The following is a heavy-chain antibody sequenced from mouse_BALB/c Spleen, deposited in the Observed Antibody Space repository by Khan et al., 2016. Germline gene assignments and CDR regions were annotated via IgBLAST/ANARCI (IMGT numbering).Heavy chain of an antibody. D-gene: IGHD2-1*01. Sequence: EVQLQESGPDLVKPSQSLSLTCTVTGYSINSHYSWHWNRHFPGNKLEWMGYIHHSGTTNYNPSLKSRISITGDTSKNQFFLQLNSVTTEDTAKSSCTTSTSNYSYYFDYWGQCTTLTVSS. CDR3: TTSTSNYSYYFDY. CDR1: GYSINSHYS. CDR2: IHHSGTT. J-gene: IGHJ2*01. V-gene: IGHV3-1*02.